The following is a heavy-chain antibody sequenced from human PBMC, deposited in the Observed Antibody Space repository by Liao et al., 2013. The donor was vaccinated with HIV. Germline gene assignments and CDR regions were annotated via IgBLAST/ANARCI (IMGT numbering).Heavy chain of an antibody. J-gene: IGHJ3*02. V-gene: IGHV4-61*02. CDR3: AREDTIFWKVAFDI. Sequence: QVQLQESGPGLVKPSQTLSLTCTVSGGSISSGSYYWSWIRQPAGKGLEWIGRIYASGTTSYNPALKSRVTMSLDTSKNQFSLKLSSVTAADTAVYYCAREDTIFWKVAFDIWGQGTMVTVSS. D-gene: IGHD3-3*01. CDR2: IYASGTT. CDR1: GGSISSGSYY.